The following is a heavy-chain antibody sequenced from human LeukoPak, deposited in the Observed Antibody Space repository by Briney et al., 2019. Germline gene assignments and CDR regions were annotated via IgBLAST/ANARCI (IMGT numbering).Heavy chain of an antibody. D-gene: IGHD3-10*01. CDR2: ISWNSGSI. J-gene: IGHJ4*02. Sequence: GGSLRLSRAASGFTFDDYAMHWVRQAPGKGLEWVSGISWNSGSIGYADSVKGRFTISRDNAKNSLYLQMNSLRAEDTALYYCAKDYHYGSGSYLLGYWGQGTLVTVSS. V-gene: IGHV3-9*01. CDR3: AKDYHYGSGSYLLGY. CDR1: GFTFDDYA.